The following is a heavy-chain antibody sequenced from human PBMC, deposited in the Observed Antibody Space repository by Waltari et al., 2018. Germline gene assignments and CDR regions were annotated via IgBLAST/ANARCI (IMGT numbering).Heavy chain of an antibody. D-gene: IGHD6-19*01. Sequence: QVQLVQSGAEVKKPGASVKVSCKASGYTFTGYYLHWVRQAPGQGLALMGRINPNSGGTNYAQKFQGRFTISRDNSKNTVYLQMNSLRVEDTAVYYCAKDGTGWKHPTGAYYYYGLDVWGPGTTVTVSS. V-gene: IGHV1-2*06. J-gene: IGHJ6*02. CDR2: INPNSGGT. CDR1: GYTFTGYY. CDR3: AKDGTGWKHPTGAYYYYGLDV.